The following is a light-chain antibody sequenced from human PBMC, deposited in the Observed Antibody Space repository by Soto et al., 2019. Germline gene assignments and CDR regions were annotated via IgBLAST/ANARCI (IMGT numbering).Light chain of an antibody. CDR1: QSVSSSY. CDR3: ETYGSYTRWM. CDR2: GAS. J-gene: IGKJ1*01. V-gene: IGKV3-20*01. Sequence: EIVLTQSPGTLSLSPGERATLSCRASQSVSSSYLAWYQQKPGQAPRLLIYGASSRATGIPDRFSGSGSGTDFTLTISRLEPEDFAVYYCETYGSYTRWMFGQGTKVDIK.